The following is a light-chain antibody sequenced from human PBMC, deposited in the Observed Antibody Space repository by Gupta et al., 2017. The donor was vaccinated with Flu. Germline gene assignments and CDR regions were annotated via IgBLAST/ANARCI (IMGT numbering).Light chain of an antibody. CDR3: TAATSTSNLV. V-gene: IGLV2-14*01. J-gene: IGLJ1*01. CDR2: DLY. Sequence: QSALTQPASVAGSPGQSITISCTGTTIDIGSYNSVYWYQPHPGKAPRLIIFDLYDRPSGVSTRFSGSKSGTTASLTISGPQTDDDADYYCTAATSTSNLVFGTGTRVNVL. CDR1: TIDIGSYNS.